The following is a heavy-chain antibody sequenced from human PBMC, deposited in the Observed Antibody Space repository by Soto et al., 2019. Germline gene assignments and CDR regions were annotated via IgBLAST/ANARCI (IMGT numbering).Heavy chain of an antibody. CDR2: ISYDGSNK. CDR3: AKERGYSYGLHDY. Sequence: GGSLRLSCAASGFTFSSYGMHWVRQAPGKGLEWVAVISYDGSNKYYADSVKGRFTISRDNSKNTLYLQMNSLRAEDTAVYYCAKERGYSYGLHDYWGQGTLVTVSS. CDR1: GFTFSSYG. V-gene: IGHV3-30*18. D-gene: IGHD5-18*01. J-gene: IGHJ4*02.